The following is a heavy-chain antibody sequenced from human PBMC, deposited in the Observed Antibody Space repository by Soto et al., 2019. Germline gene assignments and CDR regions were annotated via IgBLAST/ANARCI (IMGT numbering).Heavy chain of an antibody. CDR2: IIPVVGTT. D-gene: IGHD2-8*01. Sequence: QVQLVQSGAEVKKPGSSVKVSCKASGDTFTTNSLNWVRQAPGQGLEWMGGIIPVVGTTKYAQKYQDRVTITGDNSTNTAYMEVSSLRSDDTAVYYCARGLLYATTYFDYWGQGTPVTVSS. CDR3: ARGLLYATTYFDY. CDR1: GDTFTTNS. V-gene: IGHV1-69*06. J-gene: IGHJ4*02.